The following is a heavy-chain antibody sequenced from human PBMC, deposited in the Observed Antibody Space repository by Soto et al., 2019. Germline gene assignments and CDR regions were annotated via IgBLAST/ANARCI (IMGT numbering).Heavy chain of an antibody. CDR1: GGSITDDY. CDR2: IHYSGNS. Sequence: QVQLQESGPGLVKPSETLSLSCTVSGGSITDDYWSWIRQPPGKGLEWIGFIHYSGNSDYNPSLQSRVTMSLDTSKNQFSLKLTSVTAADTAVYYCASHGNAFDIWGQGTMVTVSS. CDR3: ASHGNAFDI. J-gene: IGHJ3*02. V-gene: IGHV4-59*08. D-gene: IGHD1-1*01.